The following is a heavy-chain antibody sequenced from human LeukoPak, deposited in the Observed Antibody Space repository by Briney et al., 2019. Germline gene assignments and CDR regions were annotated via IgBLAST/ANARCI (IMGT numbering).Heavy chain of an antibody. CDR2: ISGYNGNT. CDR3: ARGTDLFDY. Sequence: GASVYVSCKASGYTFTSYDISWVRQAPGQGLEWMGWISGYNGNTNYAQKLQGRVTMTTNTSTSTAYMELRSLSSDDTAVYYCARGTDLFDYWGQGTLVTVSS. D-gene: IGHD2-8*02. CDR1: GYTFTSYD. J-gene: IGHJ4*02. V-gene: IGHV1-18*01.